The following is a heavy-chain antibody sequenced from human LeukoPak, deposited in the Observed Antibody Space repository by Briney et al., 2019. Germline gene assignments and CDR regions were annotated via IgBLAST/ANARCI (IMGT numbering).Heavy chain of an antibody. J-gene: IGHJ4*02. CDR1: GITFSNYD. CDR2: ISGSGGST. V-gene: IGHV3-23*01. D-gene: IGHD3-10*02. CDR3: AKPCSGSFDY. Sequence: GGSLRLSCAASGITFSNYDMSWVRQAPGKGLEWVSAISGSGGSTYYADSVKGRFTISRDNSKNTLYLQMNSLRAEDTAVYYCAKPCSGSFDYWGQGTLVTVSS.